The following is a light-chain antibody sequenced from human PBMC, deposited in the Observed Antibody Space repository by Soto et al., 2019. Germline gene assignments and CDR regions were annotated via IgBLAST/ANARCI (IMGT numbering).Light chain of an antibody. J-gene: IGKJ4*01. CDR1: QGIAPY. Sequence: DVQMTQSPSSLSAFVGDRVTITCRASQGIAPYLAWFQQKPGKVPKLLIYATSTLQSGVPSRFSGSGSGTDFTLTISSLQPEDVGTYYCQKYNSAPLTFGGGTKVKIK. V-gene: IGKV1-27*01. CDR2: ATS. CDR3: QKYNSAPLT.